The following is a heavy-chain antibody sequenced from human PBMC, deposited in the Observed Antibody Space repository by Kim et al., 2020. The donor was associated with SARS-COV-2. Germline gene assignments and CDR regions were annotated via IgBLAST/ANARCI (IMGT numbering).Heavy chain of an antibody. J-gene: IGHJ4*02. CDR1: GYTFTSYY. Sequence: ASVKVSCKASGYTFTSYYMHWVRQAPGQGLEWMGIINPSGGSTSYAQKFQGRVTMTRDTSTSTVYMELSSLRSEDTAVYYCASEWPIIRAFDYWGQGTLVTVSS. CDR2: INPSGGST. CDR3: ASEWPIIRAFDY. D-gene: IGHD3-3*02. V-gene: IGHV1-46*01.